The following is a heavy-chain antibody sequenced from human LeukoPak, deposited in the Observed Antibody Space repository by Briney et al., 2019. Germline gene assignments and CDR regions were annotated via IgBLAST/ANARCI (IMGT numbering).Heavy chain of an antibody. CDR3: ARYLEVSVGGNDY. J-gene: IGHJ4*02. CDR1: GFTFSNYV. Sequence: GGSLRLSCAASGFTFSNYVMNWVRQAPGKGLEWVSVISTDGARTYYPDSVNVRFTISRDNSKNTLYLQMNSLRVDDTAVYYCARYLEVSVGGNDYWGQGTLVTVAS. D-gene: IGHD1-26*01. CDR2: ISTDGART. V-gene: IGHV3-23*01.